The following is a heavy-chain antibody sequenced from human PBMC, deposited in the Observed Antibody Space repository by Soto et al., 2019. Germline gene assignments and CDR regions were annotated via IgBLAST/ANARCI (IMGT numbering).Heavy chain of an antibody. Sequence: PSETLSLTCAVYGGSFSGYYWNWIRQPPGKGLEWIGDTNHSGSTNYNPSLKSRVTISVDTSKNQFPLKLSSVTAADTAVYYCARGREQWLVDAFDIWGQGTMVTVSS. CDR2: TNHSGST. D-gene: IGHD6-19*01. CDR1: GGSFSGYY. J-gene: IGHJ3*02. V-gene: IGHV4-34*01. CDR3: ARGREQWLVDAFDI.